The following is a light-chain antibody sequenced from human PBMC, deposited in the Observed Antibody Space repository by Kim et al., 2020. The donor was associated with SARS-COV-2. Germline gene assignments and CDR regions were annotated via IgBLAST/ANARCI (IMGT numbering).Light chain of an antibody. CDR1: SANTGSNF. V-gene: IGLV1-47*01. CDR2: RND. Sequence: GQRVTISCSGSSANTGSNFVYWFQQFPGTAPKLLNYRNDQRPSGVPDRFSGSKSGTSASLGISGLRSEDEATYYCEAWDDNLSGVVFGGGTQLTVL. CDR3: EAWDDNLSGVV. J-gene: IGLJ2*01.